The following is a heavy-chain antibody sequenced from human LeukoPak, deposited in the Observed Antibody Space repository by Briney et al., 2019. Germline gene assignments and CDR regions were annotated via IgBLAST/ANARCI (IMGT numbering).Heavy chain of an antibody. D-gene: IGHD3-3*01. CDR2: IYPGDSDT. J-gene: IGHJ5*02. CDR1: GYSFTSYW. Sequence: PGESLKISCKGSGYSFTSYWIGWVRQMPGKGLEWMGIIYPGDSDTRYSPSFQGQVTISADKSISTAYLQRSSLKASDTAMYYCARLGSEYYDFWSGYYPTSNWFDPWGQGTLVTVSS. CDR3: ARLGSEYYDFWSGYYPTSNWFDP. V-gene: IGHV5-51*01.